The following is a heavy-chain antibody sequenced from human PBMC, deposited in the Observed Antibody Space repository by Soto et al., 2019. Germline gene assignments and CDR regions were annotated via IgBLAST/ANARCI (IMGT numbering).Heavy chain of an antibody. CDR3: AHTKVFDWFDP. V-gene: IGHV2-5*01. D-gene: IGHD1-20*01. Sequence: SGPTLVNPTQTVTLTCTFSGFSLSTSEVGVGWIRQPPGKALEWLALIFWNDDERYSPSLKSRLTITRDISRNQVVLTMTNMDPVDTATYYCAHTKVFDWFDPWGQGTLVTVSS. CDR1: GFSLSTSEVG. J-gene: IGHJ5*02. CDR2: IFWNDDE.